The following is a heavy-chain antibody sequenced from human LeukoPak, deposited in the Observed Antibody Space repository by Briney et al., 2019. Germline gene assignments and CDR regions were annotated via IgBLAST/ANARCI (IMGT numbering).Heavy chain of an antibody. Sequence: PGRSLRLSCAASGFTYSSYAMHWVRQAPGKGLEWVAVISYDGSNKYYADSEKGRFTISRDNSKNTLYLQMNSLRAEDTAVYYCAREWEEDTAFDYWGQGTLVTVSS. CDR1: GFTYSSYA. J-gene: IGHJ4*02. CDR3: AREWEEDTAFDY. D-gene: IGHD5-18*01. CDR2: ISYDGSNK. V-gene: IGHV3-30*04.